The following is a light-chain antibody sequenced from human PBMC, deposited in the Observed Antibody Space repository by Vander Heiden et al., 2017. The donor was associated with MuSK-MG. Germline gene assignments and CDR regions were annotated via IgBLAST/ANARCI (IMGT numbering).Light chain of an antibody. V-gene: IGLV2-14*03. CDR1: SSDVGVYVS. CDR3: SSYSGSSNSRV. CDR2: DVT. J-gene: IGLJ1*01. Sequence: SALTQPASVSGSPLQSITISSTVTSSDVGVYVSVSCSHPHTDKAPKLIIYDVTNRPSGGAARCCGANYGNTAALTLSGLQDDEEADYYCSSYSGSSNSRVFGTGTKVTVL.